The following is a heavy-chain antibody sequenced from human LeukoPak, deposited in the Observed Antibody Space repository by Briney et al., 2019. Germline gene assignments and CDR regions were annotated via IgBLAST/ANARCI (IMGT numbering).Heavy chain of an antibody. CDR1: GFTFSSYW. J-gene: IGHJ4*02. CDR3: ARDSGSYYGEFDY. Sequence: GGSLRLSCAASGFTFSSYWMSWVRQAPGKGLEWVANIKQDGSEKYYVDSVKGRFTISRDNAKNSLYLQMNSLRAEDTAVYYCARDSGSYYGEFDYWGQGTPVTVSS. D-gene: IGHD1-26*01. CDR2: IKQDGSEK. V-gene: IGHV3-7*01.